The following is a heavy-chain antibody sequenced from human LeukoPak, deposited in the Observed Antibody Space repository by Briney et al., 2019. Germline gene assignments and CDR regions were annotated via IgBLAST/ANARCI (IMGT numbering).Heavy chain of an antibody. D-gene: IGHD3-10*01. CDR3: ASQRGAYYYYYMDV. V-gene: IGHV1-2*02. J-gene: IGHJ6*03. CDR1: GYTFTGYY. Sequence: ASVKASCKASGYTFTGYYMHWVRQAPGQGLEWMGWINPNSGGTNYAQKFQGRVTMTRDTSISTAYMELSRLRSDDTAVYYCASQRGAYYYYYMDVWGKGTTVTVSS. CDR2: INPNSGGT.